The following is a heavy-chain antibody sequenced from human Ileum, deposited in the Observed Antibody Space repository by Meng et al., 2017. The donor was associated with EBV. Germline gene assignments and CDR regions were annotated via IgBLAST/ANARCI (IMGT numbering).Heavy chain of an antibody. CDR3: ASRELAPFDY. CDR1: GDSITRNNYV. CDR2: ISYSGNT. J-gene: IGHJ4*02. V-gene: IGHV4-39*07. Sequence: QGQLQGLGPGLVKPSETLSLTCTVSGDSITRNNYVWGWVRQSPGKGLEWIGSISYSGNTYYNPSLQSRVSISVDKSKNQVSLNMTSMTAADTAVYYCASRELAPFDYWGQGTLVTVSS. D-gene: IGHD1-26*01.